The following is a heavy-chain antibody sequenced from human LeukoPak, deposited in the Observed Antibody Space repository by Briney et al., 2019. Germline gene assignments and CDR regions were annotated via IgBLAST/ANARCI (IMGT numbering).Heavy chain of an antibody. CDR1: GGSFSGYY. Sequence: PSETLSLTCAVYGGSFSGYYWSWIRQPPGKGLEWIGEINHSGSTNYNPSLKSRVTISVDTSKNQFSLKLSSVTAADTAVYYCACGVGIPYYYMDVWGKGTTVTVSS. J-gene: IGHJ6*03. CDR3: ACGVGIPYYYMDV. CDR2: INHSGST. V-gene: IGHV4-34*01. D-gene: IGHD3-22*01.